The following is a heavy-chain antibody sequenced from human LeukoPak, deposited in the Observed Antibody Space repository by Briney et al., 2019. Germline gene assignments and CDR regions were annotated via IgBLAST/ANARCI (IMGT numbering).Heavy chain of an antibody. CDR1: GGSISSGGYS. Sequence: PSETLSLTCAVSGGSISSGGYSWSWIRQPPGKGLEWIGYIYHSGSTYYNPSLKSRVTKSVDRSKNQFSLKLSSVTAADTAVYYCARGNSGWYDYFDYWGQGTLVTVSS. J-gene: IGHJ4*02. V-gene: IGHV4-30-2*01. CDR3: ARGNSGWYDYFDY. CDR2: IYHSGST. D-gene: IGHD6-19*01.